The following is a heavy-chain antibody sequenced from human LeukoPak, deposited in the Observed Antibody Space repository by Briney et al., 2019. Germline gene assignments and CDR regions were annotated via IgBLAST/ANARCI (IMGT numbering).Heavy chain of an antibody. CDR1: GYTFSSFS. CDR3: VRLRRNSDTSGFYYYYDY. V-gene: IGHV3-21*01. CDR2: ISVRSNYI. Sequence: GGSLRLSCAASGYTFSSFSINWVRQAPGKGLEWVSSISVRSNYIYYADSVRGRFSISRDDARDSLYLQMNSLRAEDTAVYYCVRLRRNSDTSGFYYYYDYWGQGTLVTVSS. D-gene: IGHD3-22*01. J-gene: IGHJ4*02.